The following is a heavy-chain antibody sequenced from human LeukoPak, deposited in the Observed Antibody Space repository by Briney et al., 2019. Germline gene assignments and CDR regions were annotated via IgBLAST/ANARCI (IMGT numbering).Heavy chain of an antibody. Sequence: NPSETLSLTCTVSGGSIGSFYWSWIRQPAGKGLEWIGRIYTSGSTNYNPSLKSRVTISVDTSKNQFSLKLSSVTAADTAVYYCARIRSAGNYDPYYYYMDVWGKGTTVTISS. CDR3: ARIRSAGNYDPYYYYMDV. J-gene: IGHJ6*03. D-gene: IGHD3-3*01. V-gene: IGHV4-4*07. CDR2: IYTSGST. CDR1: GGSIGSFY.